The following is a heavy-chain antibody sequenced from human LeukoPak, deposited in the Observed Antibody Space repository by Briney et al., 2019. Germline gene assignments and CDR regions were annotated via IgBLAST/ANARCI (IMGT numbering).Heavy chain of an antibody. D-gene: IGHD3-3*01. CDR2: IKQEGSEK. CDR3: ARDQTRFLEWLIIGYYMDV. Sequence: PGGCLILSCAASGFTFSSSWRSSVRQAPGKGLGWVANIKQEGSEKDYLDSVKGRFTIAKDNAKNSMYLQMNSLRAEDTAVYYCARDQTRFLEWLIIGYYMDVWGKGTTVIVSS. CDR1: GFTFSSSW. V-gene: IGHV3-7*01. J-gene: IGHJ6*03.